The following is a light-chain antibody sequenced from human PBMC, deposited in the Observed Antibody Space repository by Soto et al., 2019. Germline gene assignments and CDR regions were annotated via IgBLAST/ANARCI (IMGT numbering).Light chain of an antibody. CDR1: QSVGIS. Sequence: EIVMTQSPVTLSVSPGERAIVSCRASQSVGISLAWYQKKPAQAPRFLIYSASTRATGIPARFSGSGSGTEFTPAISSLQSEDSANYYCQQYSGWTGVTVGPGTKVDIK. V-gene: IGKV3-15*01. CDR3: QQYSGWTGVT. CDR2: SAS. J-gene: IGKJ3*01.